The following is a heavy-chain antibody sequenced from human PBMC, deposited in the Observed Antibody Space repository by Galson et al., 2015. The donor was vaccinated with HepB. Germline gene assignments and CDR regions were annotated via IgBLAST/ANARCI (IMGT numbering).Heavy chain of an antibody. CDR2: ISGYNGNT. Sequence: SVKVSCKASGYTFSNFGITWVRQAPGQGLEWMGWISGYNGNTNYAQNLQGRLTMTIETSTRTAYMELRSPRSDDTAVYYCARDHGIGVSLPDPWGQGTLVTVSS. J-gene: IGHJ5*02. V-gene: IGHV1-18*01. CDR3: ARDHGIGVSLPDP. CDR1: GYTFSNFG. D-gene: IGHD3-10*01.